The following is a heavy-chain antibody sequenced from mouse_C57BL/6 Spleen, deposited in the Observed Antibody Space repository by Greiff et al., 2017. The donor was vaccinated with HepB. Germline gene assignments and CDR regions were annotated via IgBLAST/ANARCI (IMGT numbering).Heavy chain of an antibody. Sequence: QVQLQQSGAELVRPGASVTLSCKASGYTFTDYEMHWVKQTPVHGLEWIGAIDPETGGTAYNQKFKGKAILTAEKSSSTAYMELRSLTSGDSAVYYCTRPYYGYVPFAYGGQGTLVTVSA. CDR1: GYTFTDYE. D-gene: IGHD2-9*01. CDR2: IDPETGGT. V-gene: IGHV1-15*01. CDR3: TRPYYGYVPFAY. J-gene: IGHJ3*01.